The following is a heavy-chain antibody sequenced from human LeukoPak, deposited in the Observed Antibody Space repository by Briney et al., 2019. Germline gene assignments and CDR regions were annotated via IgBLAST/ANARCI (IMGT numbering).Heavy chain of an antibody. CDR2: IYYSGST. Sequence: PSETLSLTYTVSGGSISSYYWSWIRQPPGKGLEWIGYIYYSGSTNYNPSLKSRVTISVDTSKNQFSLKLSSVTAADTAVYYCARDVATAMLDHWGQGTLVTVSS. J-gene: IGHJ4*02. CDR3: ARDVATAMLDH. CDR1: GGSISSYY. V-gene: IGHV4-59*01. D-gene: IGHD5-18*01.